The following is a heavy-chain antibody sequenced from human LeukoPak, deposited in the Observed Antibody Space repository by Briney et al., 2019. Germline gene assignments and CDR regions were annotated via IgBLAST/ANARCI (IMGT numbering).Heavy chain of an antibody. Sequence: ASVKVSCKASGYVFNKYGITWVRQAPGQGLEWMGWISAYDGKRDFAQRFHDRLTMTTDTSTSTAYMELRNLRSDDTAIYYCSRVDYSDFEGSLHWGQGTLVTVSS. CDR3: SRVDYSDFEGSLH. D-gene: IGHD5-12*01. V-gene: IGHV1-18*01. J-gene: IGHJ4*02. CDR1: GYVFNKYG. CDR2: ISAYDGKR.